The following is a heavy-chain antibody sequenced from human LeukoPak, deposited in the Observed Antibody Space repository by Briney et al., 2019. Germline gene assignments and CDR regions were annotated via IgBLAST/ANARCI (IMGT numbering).Heavy chain of an antibody. CDR2: ISGSGGST. J-gene: IGHJ3*02. V-gene: IGHV3-23*01. Sequence: GGSLRLSCAASGFTFSSYGMSWVRQAPGKGLEWVSAISGSGGSTYYADSVKGRFTISRDNSKNTLYLQMNSLRAEDTAVYYCAKRSGYYDILTGYYRPTLFLDAFDIWGQGTMVTVSS. CDR3: AKRSGYYDILTGYYRPTLFLDAFDI. CDR1: GFTFSSYG. D-gene: IGHD3-9*01.